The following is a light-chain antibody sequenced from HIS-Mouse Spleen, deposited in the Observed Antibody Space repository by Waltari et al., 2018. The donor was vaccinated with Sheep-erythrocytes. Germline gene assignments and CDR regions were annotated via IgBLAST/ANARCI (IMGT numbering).Light chain of an antibody. CDR1: SSDVVGYNY. V-gene: IGLV2-8*01. CDR3: SSYAGSNNWV. J-gene: IGLJ3*02. CDR2: EVS. Sequence: QSALTQPPSASGSPGQSVTISCTGTSSDVVGYNYVSWYQQRPGKAPKLMIYEVSKRPSGVPDRFSGSKSGNTASLTVSGLQAEDEADYYCSSYAGSNNWVFGGGTKLTVL.